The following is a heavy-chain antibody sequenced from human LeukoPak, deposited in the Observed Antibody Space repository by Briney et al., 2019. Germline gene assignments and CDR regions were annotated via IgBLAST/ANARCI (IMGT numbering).Heavy chain of an antibody. V-gene: IGHV3-23*01. CDR3: AKDRAYSFDY. D-gene: IGHD5-18*01. J-gene: IGHJ4*02. Sequence: GGSLRLSCAASGFTFSIYAMSWVRQAPGKGPEWDSAISASDSRTYYADSVKGRFTISRDNSKNTLYLQMNSLRAEGTAVYYCAKDRAYSFDYWGQGALVTVSS. CDR1: GFTFSIYA. CDR2: ISASDSRT.